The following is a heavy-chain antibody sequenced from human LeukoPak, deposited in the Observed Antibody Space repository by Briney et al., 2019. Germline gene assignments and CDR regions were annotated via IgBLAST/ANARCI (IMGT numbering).Heavy chain of an antibody. V-gene: IGHV4-59*08. Sequence: TSETLSLTCTVSGGSISSYYWSWIRQPPGKGLEWIGYIYYSGSTNYNPSLKSRVTISVDTSKNQFSLKLSSVTAADTAVYYCARHLRIAPTPQKGRVRAFDIWGQGTMVTVSS. CDR1: GGSISSYY. CDR2: IYYSGST. J-gene: IGHJ3*02. D-gene: IGHD6-13*01. CDR3: ARHLRIAPTPQKGRVRAFDI.